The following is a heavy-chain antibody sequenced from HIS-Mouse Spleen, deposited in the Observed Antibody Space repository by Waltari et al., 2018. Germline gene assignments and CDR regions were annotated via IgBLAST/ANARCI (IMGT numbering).Heavy chain of an antibody. CDR3: AREIPYSSSWYDWYFDL. CDR2: IYYSGST. D-gene: IGHD6-13*01. J-gene: IGHJ2*01. Sequence: QLQLQESGPGLGKPSETLSLTCTVCGCSISSSTYHWGWIRQPPGKGLEWIGSIYYSGSTYYNPSLKSRVTISVDTSKNQFSLKLSSVTAADTAVYYCAREIPYSSSWYDWYFDLWGRGTLVTVSS. V-gene: IGHV4-39*07. CDR1: GCSISSSTYH.